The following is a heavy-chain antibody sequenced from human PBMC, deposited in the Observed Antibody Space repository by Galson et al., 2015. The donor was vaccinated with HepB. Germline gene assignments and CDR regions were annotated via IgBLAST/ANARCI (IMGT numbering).Heavy chain of an antibody. CDR3: ATDGYCSSTSCFRYMDV. CDR2: ISGSGSST. V-gene: IGHV3-23*01. D-gene: IGHD2-2*01. CDR1: GFTFSSYA. J-gene: IGHJ6*03. Sequence: SLRLSCAASGFTFSSYAMSWVRQAPGKGLEWVSAISGSGSSTYHADSVKGRFTISRDNSKNTLYLQMKSLRAEDTAVYYCATDGYCSSTSCFRYMDVWGKGTTVAVSS.